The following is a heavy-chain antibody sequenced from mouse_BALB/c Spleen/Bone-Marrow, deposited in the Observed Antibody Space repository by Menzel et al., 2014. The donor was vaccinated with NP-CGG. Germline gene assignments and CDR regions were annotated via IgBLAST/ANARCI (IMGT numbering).Heavy chain of an antibody. CDR1: GFSLTNYG. CDR2: IWSGGNT. J-gene: IGHJ2*01. Sequence: VKVVESGPGLVQPSQSLSITCTVSGFSLTNYGVHWVRQSPGKGLEWLGVIWSGGNTDYNAAFMSRLSITKDNSRLFILKETWLLELSLVMLSLEVNDTAIYYCARNPIYYDYTDYWGQGTTLTVSS. V-gene: IGHV2-2*02. D-gene: IGHD2-4*01. CDR3: ARNPIYYDYTDY.